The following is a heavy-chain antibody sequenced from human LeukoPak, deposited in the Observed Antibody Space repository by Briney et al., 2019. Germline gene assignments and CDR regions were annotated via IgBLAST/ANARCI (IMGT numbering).Heavy chain of an antibody. CDR3: VLGSGWHDSH. J-gene: IGHJ4*02. D-gene: IGHD6-19*01. CDR2: ISYDGSNK. CDR1: GFTFSSYA. Sequence: GGSLRLSCAASGFTFSSYAMHWVRQAPGKGLEWVAVISYDGSNKYYADSVKGRFTISRDNSKNTLYLQMNSLRAEDTAVYYCVLGSGWHDSHWGQGTLVTVSS. V-gene: IGHV3-30-3*01.